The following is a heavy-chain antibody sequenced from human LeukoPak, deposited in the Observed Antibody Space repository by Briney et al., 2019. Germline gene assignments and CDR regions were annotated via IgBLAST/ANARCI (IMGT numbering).Heavy chain of an antibody. CDR3: ARGPPYYYDSSGYYHTLTADY. Sequence: SETLSLTCAVYGGSFSGYYWSWIRQPPGKGLEWIGEINHSGSTNYNPSLKSRVTISVDTSKNQFSLKLSSVTAADTAVYYCARGPPYYYDSSGYYHTLTADYWGQGTLVTVSS. J-gene: IGHJ4*02. V-gene: IGHV4-34*01. D-gene: IGHD3-22*01. CDR1: GGSFSGYY. CDR2: INHSGST.